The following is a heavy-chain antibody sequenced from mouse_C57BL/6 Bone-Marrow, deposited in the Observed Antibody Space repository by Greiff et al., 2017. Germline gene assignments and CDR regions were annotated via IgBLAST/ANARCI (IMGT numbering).Heavy chain of an antibody. CDR1: GFNIKDDY. Sequence: VQLQQSGAELVRPGASVKLSCTASGFNIKDDYMHWVKQRPEQGLEWIGWIDPENGDTEYDSKFQGKATITADPSSNTAYLQLSSLTSEDTAVYYCSTSYYGSSYLYYAMDYWGQGTSVTGAS. CDR2: IDPENGDT. V-gene: IGHV14-4*01. D-gene: IGHD1-1*01. CDR3: STSYYGSSYLYYAMDY. J-gene: IGHJ4*01.